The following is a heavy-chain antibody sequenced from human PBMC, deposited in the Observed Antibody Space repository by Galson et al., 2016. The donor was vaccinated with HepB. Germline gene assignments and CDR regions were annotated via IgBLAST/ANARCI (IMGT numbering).Heavy chain of an antibody. V-gene: IGHV3-23*01. J-gene: IGHJ6*02. Sequence: SLRLSCAVSGFTFNNYAVSWVRQVPGKGLEWVSTIGALATGGPTYYADSVKGRFSISTDNSANTLHLEMNRLRPEDTAIYYCAKNQSHPYFTMDVWGQGTTVTVSS. D-gene: IGHD2/OR15-2a*01. CDR1: GFTFNNYA. CDR2: IGALATGGPT. CDR3: AKNQSHPYFTMDV.